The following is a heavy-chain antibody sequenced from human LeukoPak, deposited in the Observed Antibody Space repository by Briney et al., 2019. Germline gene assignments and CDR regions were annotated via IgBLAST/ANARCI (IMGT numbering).Heavy chain of an antibody. CDR2: ISGSGGST. J-gene: IGHJ3*02. Sequence: PGGSLRPSCAASGFTFSSYAMSWVRQAPGKGLEWVSAISGSGGSTYYADSVKGRFTISRDNSKNTLYLQMNSLRAEDTAVYYCAKGVAISTYLLYAFDIWGQGTMVTVSS. D-gene: IGHD2/OR15-2a*01. V-gene: IGHV3-23*01. CDR3: AKGVAISTYLLYAFDI. CDR1: GFTFSSYA.